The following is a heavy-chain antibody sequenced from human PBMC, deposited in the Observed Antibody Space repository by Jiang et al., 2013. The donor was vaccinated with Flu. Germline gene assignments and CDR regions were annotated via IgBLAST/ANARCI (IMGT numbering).Heavy chain of an antibody. CDR1: FTFSSYG. Sequence: FTFSSYGMHWVRQAPGKGLEWVAFIRYDGSNKYYADSVKGRFTISRDNSKNTLYLQMNSLRAEDTAVYYCAKDWARYCSGGSCYPGAFDIWGQGTMVTVSS. CDR3: AKDWARYCSGGSCYPGAFDI. D-gene: IGHD2-15*01. V-gene: IGHV3-30*02. J-gene: IGHJ3*02. CDR2: IRYDGSNK.